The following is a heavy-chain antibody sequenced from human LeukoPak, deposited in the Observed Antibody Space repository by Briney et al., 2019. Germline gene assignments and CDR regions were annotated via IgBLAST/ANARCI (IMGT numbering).Heavy chain of an antibody. CDR3: AGAAGWEQAY. V-gene: IGHV3-7*01. CDR1: GFTFTSYW. J-gene: IGHJ4*02. D-gene: IGHD1-26*01. Sequence: GGSLRLSCAASGFTFTSYWMTWVRQAPGKGLEWVANIQQDGSEKNYVDSAKGRFTISRDNTKNSLYLQMNSLRAEDTAVYYCAGAAGWEQAYWGQGSQVTVSS. CDR2: IQQDGSEK.